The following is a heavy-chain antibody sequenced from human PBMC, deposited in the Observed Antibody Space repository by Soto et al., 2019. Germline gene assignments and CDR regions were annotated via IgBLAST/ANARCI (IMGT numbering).Heavy chain of an antibody. CDR2: INAGNGNT. CDR3: ARERPIVGNGMDV. J-gene: IGHJ6*02. V-gene: IGHV1-3*01. D-gene: IGHD1-26*01. Sequence: QVQLVQSGAEVKKPGASVKVSCKASGYTFTSYAMHWVRQAPGQGLEWMGWINAGNGNTKYSQKFQGRVTITRDTSASTAYMELSSLRSEDTAVDYCARERPIVGNGMDVWGQGTTVTVSS. CDR1: GYTFTSYA.